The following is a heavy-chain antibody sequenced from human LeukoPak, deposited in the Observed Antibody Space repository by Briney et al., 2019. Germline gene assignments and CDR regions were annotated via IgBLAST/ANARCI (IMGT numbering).Heavy chain of an antibody. D-gene: IGHD6-13*01. V-gene: IGHV4-39*01. Sequence: PSETLSLTCTVSGASISTRTYYWAWIRQPPGKGLEWIGSISYTGSTHYNPSLTSLKSRVTISGDTSKNQFSLRLSSVTAADTAVYFCARLLGAAKTDYFDYWGQGTLVTVSS. CDR3: ARLLGAAKTDYFDY. CDR1: GASISTRTYY. CDR2: ISYTGST. J-gene: IGHJ4*02.